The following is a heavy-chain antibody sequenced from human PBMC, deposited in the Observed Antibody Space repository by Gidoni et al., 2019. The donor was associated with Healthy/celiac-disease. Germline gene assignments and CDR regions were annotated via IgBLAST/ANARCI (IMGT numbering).Heavy chain of an antibody. J-gene: IGHJ4*02. D-gene: IGHD6-13*01. CDR1: GFTFSSNS. V-gene: IGHV3-48*02. Sequence: EVQLVESGGDLVQPGGSLRLSCEASGFTFSSNSMNWVRQAPGKGLEWVSDSSSSSSTTYYADSVKGRFTISRDNAKNSLYLQMNSLRDEDTAVYYCARDLGSSWYFVTRYYFDYWGQGTLVTVSS. CDR3: ARDLGSSWYFVTRYYFDY. CDR2: SSSSSSTT.